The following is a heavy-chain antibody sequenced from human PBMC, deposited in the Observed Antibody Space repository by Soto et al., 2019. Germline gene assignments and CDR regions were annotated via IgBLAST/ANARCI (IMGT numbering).Heavy chain of an antibody. CDR2: ISGSGGST. CDR1: GFTFSSYA. J-gene: IGHJ6*02. CDR3: AKEVDTAMVLFYYYGMDV. Sequence: PGGSLRLSCAASGFTFSSYAMSWVRQAPGKGLEWVSAISGSGGSTYYADSVKGRFTISRDNSKNTLYLQMTRLRAEDTAVYYCAKEVDTAMVLFYYYGMDVWGQGTTVTVSS. D-gene: IGHD5-18*01. V-gene: IGHV3-23*01.